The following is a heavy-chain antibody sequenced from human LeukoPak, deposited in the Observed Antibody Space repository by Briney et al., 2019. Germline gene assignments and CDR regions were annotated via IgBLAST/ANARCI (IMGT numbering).Heavy chain of an antibody. CDR2: IYYSGST. V-gene: IGHV4-30-4*08. J-gene: IGHJ4*02. CDR1: GGSISSGDYY. Sequence: SETLSLTCTVSGGSISSGDYYWTWIRQHPGKGLEWIGYIYYSGSTKYNPSLKSRVSISVDTSKNQFSLKLSSVTAADTAVYYCARGAGAGYNLQPFDYWGQGTLVTVSS. CDR3: ARGAGAGYNLQPFDY. D-gene: IGHD5-24*01.